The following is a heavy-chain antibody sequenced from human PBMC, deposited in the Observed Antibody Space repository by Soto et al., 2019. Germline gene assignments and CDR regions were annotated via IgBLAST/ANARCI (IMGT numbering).Heavy chain of an antibody. V-gene: IGHV4-59*13. CDR3: ARHFPIGNNWNYFDR. J-gene: IGHJ4*02. Sequence: ETLSLTCTVSGGSISNYYWGWIRQPPGKGLEFIGYIFYSGITNYNPSLENRLTISIDTSKNQFSLKLSSVTAADTALYFCARHFPIGNNWNYFDRWGQGALVTVSS. CDR2: IFYSGIT. D-gene: IGHD1-1*01. CDR1: GGSISNYY.